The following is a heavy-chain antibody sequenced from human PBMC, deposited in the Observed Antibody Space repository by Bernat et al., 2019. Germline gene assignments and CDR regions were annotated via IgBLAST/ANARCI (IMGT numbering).Heavy chain of an antibody. Sequence: QVQLQESGPGLVKPSETLSLTCPVSGGSISSYYWSWIRQPPGKGLEWIGYIYYSGSTNYNPSLKSRVTISVDTSKNQFSLKLSSVTAADTAVYYCARDLNYDILTGYVAFDIWGQGTMVTVSS. V-gene: IGHV4-59*01. CDR2: IYYSGST. CDR1: GGSISSYY. CDR3: ARDLNYDILTGYVAFDI. D-gene: IGHD3-9*01. J-gene: IGHJ3*02.